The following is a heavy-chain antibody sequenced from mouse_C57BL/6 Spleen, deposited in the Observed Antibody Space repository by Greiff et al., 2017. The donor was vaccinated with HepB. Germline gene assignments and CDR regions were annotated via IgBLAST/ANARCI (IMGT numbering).Heavy chain of an antibody. CDR1: GYTFTEYT. J-gene: IGHJ2*01. D-gene: IGHD1-1*01. Sequence: VQLQQSGAELVKPGASVKLSCKASGYTFTEYTIHWVKQRSGQGLEWIGWFYPGSGSIKYNEKFKDKATLTADKSSSTVYMELSRLTSEDSAVYFCARHDGPYYYGSSHFDYWGQGTTLTVSS. V-gene: IGHV1-62-2*01. CDR2: FYPGSGSI. CDR3: ARHDGPYYYGSSHFDY.